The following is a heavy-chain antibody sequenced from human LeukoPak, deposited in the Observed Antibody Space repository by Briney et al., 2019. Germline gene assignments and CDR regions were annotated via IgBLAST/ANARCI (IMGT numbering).Heavy chain of an antibody. D-gene: IGHD3-22*01. V-gene: IGHV1-18*01. Sequence: ASVKVSCKASGYTFTSYGISWVRQAPGQGLEWMGWISAYNGNTNYAQKLQGRVTMTTDTSTSTAYMELRSLRSDDTAVYHCARNQYYYDSSGYSPWGQGTLVTVSS. J-gene: IGHJ5*02. CDR2: ISAYNGNT. CDR1: GYTFTSYG. CDR3: ARNQYYYDSSGYSP.